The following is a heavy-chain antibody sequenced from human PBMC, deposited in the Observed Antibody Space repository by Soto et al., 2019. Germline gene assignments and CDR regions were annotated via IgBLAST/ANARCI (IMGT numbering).Heavy chain of an antibody. CDR1: GYTFTSYD. V-gene: IGHV1-8*01. J-gene: IGHJ6*02. CDR2: MNPTSGNT. D-gene: IGHD1-1*01. CDR3: ARERTGTTSMDV. Sequence: QVQLVQSGAEVKKPGASVKFSCKASGYTFTSYDINWVRQATGQGLEWMGWMNPTSGNTGYAQKFQGRVTMTRNSSISTADMELSSLRSEDTAVYYCARERTGTTSMDVWGQGTTVTVS.